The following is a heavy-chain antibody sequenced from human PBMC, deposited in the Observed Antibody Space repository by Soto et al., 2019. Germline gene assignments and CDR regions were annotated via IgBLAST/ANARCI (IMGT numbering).Heavy chain of an antibody. V-gene: IGHV2-5*02. CDR3: AHGRGSSWYGCWFDP. Sequence: QITLKESGPTLVKPTQTLTLTCTFSGFSLSTSGVGVGWIRQPPGKALEWLALIYWDDDKRYSPSLKSRLTITKDTSKYQVVLTMTNMDPVDTATYYCAHGRGSSWYGCWFDPGGQGTLVTVST. CDR2: IYWDDDK. CDR1: GFSLSTSGVG. J-gene: IGHJ5*02. D-gene: IGHD6-13*01.